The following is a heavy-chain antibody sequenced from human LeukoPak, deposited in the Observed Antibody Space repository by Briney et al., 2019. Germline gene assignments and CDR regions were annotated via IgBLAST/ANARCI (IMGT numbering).Heavy chain of an antibody. CDR2: INQRGST. V-gene: IGHV4-34*01. D-gene: IGHD3-9*01. J-gene: IGHJ4*02. Sequence: ADTVSLTRSLYGGSLSVFYWRWTRHPRGGGGEGSGEINQRGSTNQHPPLKSRVTISGDTPKTQFSLKVRSVSAGHTCVYYSPRGLLRDNILTGHSIQHYFDYWGQGTPVTVSS. CDR3: PRGLLRDNILTGHSIQHYFDY. CDR1: GGSLSVFY.